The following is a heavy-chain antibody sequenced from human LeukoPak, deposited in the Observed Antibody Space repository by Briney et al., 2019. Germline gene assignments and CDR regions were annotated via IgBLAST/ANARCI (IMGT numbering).Heavy chain of an antibody. CDR3: AKDRMVRGVYGAFDI. Sequence: GGFLRLSCSASGFTFSSYAMHWVRQAPGKGLEYVSAISSNGGSTYYADSVKGRFTISRDNSKNTLYLQMNSLRAEDTAVYYCAKDRMVRGVYGAFDIWGQGTMVTVSS. CDR1: GFTFSSYA. J-gene: IGHJ3*02. V-gene: IGHV3-64*04. CDR2: ISSNGGST. D-gene: IGHD3-10*01.